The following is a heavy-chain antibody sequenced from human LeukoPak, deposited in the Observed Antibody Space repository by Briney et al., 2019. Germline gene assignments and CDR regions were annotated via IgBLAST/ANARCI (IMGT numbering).Heavy chain of an antibody. V-gene: IGHV3-23*01. J-gene: IGHJ4*02. Sequence: GGSLRLSCAASGFTFSNYAMSWVRQAPGKGLEWVSAISNSGGSTYYADSVKGRFTISRDNSKNTLYLQMNSLRAEDTAVYYCAKLRGSSLLYHFDYWGQGTLVTVSS. CDR2: ISNSGGST. CDR3: AKLRGSSLLYHFDY. D-gene: IGHD6-13*01. CDR1: GFTFSNYA.